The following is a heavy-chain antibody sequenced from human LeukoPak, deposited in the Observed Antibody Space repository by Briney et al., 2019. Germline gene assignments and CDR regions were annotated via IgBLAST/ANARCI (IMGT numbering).Heavy chain of an antibody. J-gene: IGHJ4*02. CDR3: AKVTYGSGTYGAFDS. D-gene: IGHD3-10*01. Sequence: GGSLRLSCAASGFTFSSYWMHWVRQAPGKGLVWVSRINSDGSSTSYADSVKGRFTISRDNAKNSLYLQMNSLRAKDTAVYYCAKVTYGSGTYGAFDSWGQGTLVTVSA. V-gene: IGHV3-74*01. CDR2: INSDGSST. CDR1: GFTFSSYW.